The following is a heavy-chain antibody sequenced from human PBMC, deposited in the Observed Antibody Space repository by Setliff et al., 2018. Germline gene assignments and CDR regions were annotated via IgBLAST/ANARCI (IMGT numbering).Heavy chain of an antibody. D-gene: IGHD3-22*01. Sequence: ASVKVSCKSSGFTFTDYGITWVRQVPGQGLEWMGWINNYNFNTQYAQKFQGRVTVTTDTSTTTAYMELRSLRADDTAVYYRARINCYVSSGYYYAPELWGQGTTVTVSS. V-gene: IGHV1-18*01. CDR1: GFTFTDYG. CDR2: INNYNFNT. CDR3: ARINCYVSSGYYYAPEL. J-gene: IGHJ4*02.